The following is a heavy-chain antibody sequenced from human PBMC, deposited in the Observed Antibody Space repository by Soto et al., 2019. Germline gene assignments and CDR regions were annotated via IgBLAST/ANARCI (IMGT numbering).Heavy chain of an antibody. CDR1: GGTFSRYG. Sequence: QVQLVQSGAEVKKPGSSVKVSCKASGGTFSRYGISWVRQATGNGLEWMGGIIPIFGTTNYAQKFQGRVTITADESTSTAYMELSSLRSEDTAVYYCASSAARNYYYGMDVWGQGTTVTVSS. CDR2: IIPIFGTT. D-gene: IGHD2-15*01. J-gene: IGHJ6*02. V-gene: IGHV1-69*12. CDR3: ASSAARNYYYGMDV.